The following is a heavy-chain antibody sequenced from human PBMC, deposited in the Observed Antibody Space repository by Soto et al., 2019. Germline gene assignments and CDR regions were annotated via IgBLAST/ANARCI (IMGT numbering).Heavy chain of an antibody. D-gene: IGHD3-16*01. CDR3: ARDRGGSTGWFDP. V-gene: IGHV1-3*05. CDR2: INAGNGHT. J-gene: IGHJ5*02. CDR1: GYTFADYA. Sequence: QVQLVQSGAEEKKPGASVKVSCKASGYTFADYALHWVRQAPGQRLEWMGWINAGNGHTKISQNFQCRVTFTRDTSASTAYMDLGSLTSEDTAVYYCARDRGGSTGWFDPCGQGTLVIVSS.